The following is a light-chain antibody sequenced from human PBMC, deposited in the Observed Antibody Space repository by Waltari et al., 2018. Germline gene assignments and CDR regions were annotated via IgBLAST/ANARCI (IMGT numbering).Light chain of an antibody. J-gene: IGKJ1*01. CDR3: QQYNRWPPGT. Sequence: ETVVTQSPATLSVSPGERATLSCRNSPSIGFNLAWYEQKPGHAPRLLIYHAATRATGIAGRFSCSGSETEFTLTISGLQSEDFAVYYWQQYNRWPPGTFGQGTKVEI. V-gene: IGKV3-15*01. CDR2: HAA. CDR1: PSIGFN.